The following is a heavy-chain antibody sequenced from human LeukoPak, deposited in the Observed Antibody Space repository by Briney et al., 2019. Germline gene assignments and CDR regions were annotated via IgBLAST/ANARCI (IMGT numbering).Heavy chain of an antibody. CDR2: INWNGGST. Sequence: GGSLRLSCAASRFTFDDYGMSWVRQAPGKGLEWVSGINWNGGSTGYADSVKGRFTISRDNAKNSLYLQMNSLRVEDTAVYYCAKDSRGYQDYFDYWGQGTLVTVSS. CDR1: RFTFDDYG. CDR3: AKDSRGYQDYFDY. J-gene: IGHJ4*02. D-gene: IGHD3-22*01. V-gene: IGHV3-20*04.